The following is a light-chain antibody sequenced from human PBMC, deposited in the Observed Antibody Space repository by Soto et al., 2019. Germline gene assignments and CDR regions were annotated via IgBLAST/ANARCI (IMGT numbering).Light chain of an antibody. CDR2: DAS. J-gene: IGLJ3*02. V-gene: IGLV2-11*01. CDR3: CSYAASYTLL. Sequence: QLVLTQPRSVSASPGQSVTISCTGTSSNVGGYNYVSWYQQNPGKAPKLMIYDASKRPPGVPDRFSGSKSGNAAFLTISGLQVEDEADYYCCSYAASYTLLFGGGTKVTVL. CDR1: SSNVGGYNY.